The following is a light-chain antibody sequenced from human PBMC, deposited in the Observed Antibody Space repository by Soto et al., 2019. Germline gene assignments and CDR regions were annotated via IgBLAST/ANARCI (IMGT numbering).Light chain of an antibody. CDR1: SSDVGDYNY. J-gene: IGLJ3*02. CDR3: CSFEGSYTFWV. CDR2: DVS. Sequence: QSVLTQPRSVSGSPGQSVIISCTGTSSDVGDYNYVSWYQQYPGKAPKLVIYDVSKRPSGVPDRFSGSKSGNTASLTISGRQAEDDADYYCCSFEGSYTFWVFGGGTKVTVL. V-gene: IGLV2-11*01.